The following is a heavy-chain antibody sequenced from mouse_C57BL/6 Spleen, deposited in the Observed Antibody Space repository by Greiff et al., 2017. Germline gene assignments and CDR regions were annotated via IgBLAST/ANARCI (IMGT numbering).Heavy chain of an antibody. CDR2: IYPGDGDT. J-gene: IGHJ1*03. CDR3: ARPDYYGSSYLGYFDV. Sequence: QVQLQQSGPELVKPGASVKISCKASGYAFSSSWMNWVKQRPGKGLEWIGRIYPGDGDTNYNGKFKGKATLTADKSSSTAYMQLSSLTSEDSAVYFCARPDYYGSSYLGYFDVWGTGTTVTVSS. D-gene: IGHD1-1*01. CDR1: GYAFSSSW. V-gene: IGHV1-82*01.